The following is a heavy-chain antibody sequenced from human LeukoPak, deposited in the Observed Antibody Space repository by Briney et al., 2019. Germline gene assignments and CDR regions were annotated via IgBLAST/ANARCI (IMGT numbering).Heavy chain of an antibody. Sequence: SETLSLTCTVSGGSISSSGYYWGWIRQPPGKGLEWIGSIYYSGGNYYNPSLDSRVTISVDTSKNQFSLRLSSVTAADTAVYYCARGPYYFDSWGPGTLVTVSS. CDR2: IYYSGGN. V-gene: IGHV4-39*07. J-gene: IGHJ4*02. CDR3: ARGPYYFDS. CDR1: GGSISSSGYY.